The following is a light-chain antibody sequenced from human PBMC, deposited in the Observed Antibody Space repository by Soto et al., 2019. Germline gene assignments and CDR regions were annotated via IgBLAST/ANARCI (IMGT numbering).Light chain of an antibody. CDR1: QTISSW. V-gene: IGKV1-5*03. CDR2: KAS. Sequence: DIQLNQSPSTLSGSVRDRVTITCRASQTISSWLAWYQQKPGKAPKLLIYKASTLRSGVPSRFSGSGSGTDFTLAISRLEPEDFTVYYCQQYGSLCWRFAEGTMVDNK. J-gene: IGKJ1*01. CDR3: QQYGSLCWR.